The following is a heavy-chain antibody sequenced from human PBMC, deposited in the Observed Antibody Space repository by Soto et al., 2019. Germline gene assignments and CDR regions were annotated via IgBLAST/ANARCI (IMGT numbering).Heavy chain of an antibody. CDR3: ATRAYYGSGSYSSLGY. V-gene: IGHV4-4*02. CDR2: IYHSGST. Sequence: PSETLSLTCAVSGGSISSSNWWSWVRQPPGKGLEWIGEIYHSGSTNYNPSLKSRVTISVDKSKNQFSLKLSSVTAADTAVYYCATRAYYGSGSYSSLGYWGQGTLVTVS. D-gene: IGHD3-10*01. CDR1: GGSISSSNW. J-gene: IGHJ4*02.